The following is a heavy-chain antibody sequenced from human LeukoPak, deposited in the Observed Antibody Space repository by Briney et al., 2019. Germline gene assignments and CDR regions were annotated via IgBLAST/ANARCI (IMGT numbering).Heavy chain of an antibody. J-gene: IGHJ5*02. D-gene: IGHD4-23*01. CDR3: AKESSWGTVVTPGGPSA. CDR1: GFTVSSNY. Sequence: TGGSLRLSCAASGFTVSSNYMSWVRQAPGKGLEWVSVIYSGGSAYYADSVKGRFTISRDNSKNTLYLQMNSLRAEDAAVYYCAKESSWGTVVTPGGPSAWGQGTLVTVSS. CDR2: IYSGGSA. V-gene: IGHV3-53*01.